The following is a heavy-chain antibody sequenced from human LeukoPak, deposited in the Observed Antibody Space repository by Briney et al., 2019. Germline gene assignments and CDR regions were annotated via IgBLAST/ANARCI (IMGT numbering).Heavy chain of an antibody. CDR3: ARVGYSYGPGAFDI. Sequence: PGGSLRLSCAASGFTFSSYSMNWVRQAPGKGLEWVSSISSSSSYIYYADSVKGRFTISRDNAKNSLYLQMNSLRAEDTAVYYCARVGYSYGPGAFDIWGQGTMVTVSS. CDR1: GFTFSSYS. CDR2: ISSSSSYI. V-gene: IGHV3-21*01. J-gene: IGHJ3*02. D-gene: IGHD5-18*01.